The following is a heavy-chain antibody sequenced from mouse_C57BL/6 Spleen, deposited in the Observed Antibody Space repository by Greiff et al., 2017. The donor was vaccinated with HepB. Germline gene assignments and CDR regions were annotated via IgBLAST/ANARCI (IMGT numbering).Heavy chain of an antibody. D-gene: IGHD1-1*01. CDR3: ARSPPYYYGSSPHYFDY. CDR1: GYAFTNYL. Sequence: QVQLQQSGAELVRPGTSVKVSCKASGYAFTNYLIEWVKQRPGQGLEWIGVINPGSGGPNYNEKFKGKATLTADKSSSTAYMQLSSLTSEDSAVYFCARSPPYYYGSSPHYFDYWGQGTTLTVSS. CDR2: INPGSGGP. V-gene: IGHV1-54*01. J-gene: IGHJ2*01.